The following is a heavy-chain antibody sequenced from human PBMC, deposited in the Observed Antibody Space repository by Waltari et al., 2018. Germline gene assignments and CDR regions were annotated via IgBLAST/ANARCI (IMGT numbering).Heavy chain of an antibody. D-gene: IGHD3-22*01. V-gene: IGHV1-69*01. J-gene: IGHJ4*02. Sequence: TFRRYAISWVRQAPGQGLEWMGGIIPLFGTTNYAQKFQGRVTMTADEPTSTAYVELSSLKSEDTAVYFCARSYYYDRRANYPSLGAFDSWGQGTLVTVSS. CDR2: IIPLFGTT. CDR3: ARSYYYDRRANYPSLGAFDS. CDR1: TFRRYA.